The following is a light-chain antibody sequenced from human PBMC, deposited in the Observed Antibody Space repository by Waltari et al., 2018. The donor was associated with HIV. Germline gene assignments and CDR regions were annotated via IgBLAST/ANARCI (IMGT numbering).Light chain of an antibody. CDR3: QQFDDVAIT. V-gene: IGKV1-33*01. Sequence: DIQMTKSPPSLSASVGGRVTITCQANQDIRKSLNWFQQKPGKAPNVLIYDASTLATGVPSRFSGSGSGTDFTLTISSLQPEDAATYYCQQFDDVAITCGQGTRLDIK. CDR1: QDIRKS. CDR2: DAS. J-gene: IGKJ5*01.